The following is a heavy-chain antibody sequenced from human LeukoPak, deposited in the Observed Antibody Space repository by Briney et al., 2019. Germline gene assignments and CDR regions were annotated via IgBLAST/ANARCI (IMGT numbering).Heavy chain of an antibody. CDR1: GGSFSGYY. CDR2: INHSGST. V-gene: IGHV4-34*01. J-gene: IGHJ4*02. CDR3: ARLRYCSSTSCQLSGLDY. D-gene: IGHD2-2*01. Sequence: SETLSLTCAVYGGSFSGYYWSWIRQPPGKGLEWIGEINHSGSTNYNPSFKSRVTISVDTSKNQFSLKLSSVTAADTAVYYCARLRYCSSTSCQLSGLDYWGQGTLVTVSS.